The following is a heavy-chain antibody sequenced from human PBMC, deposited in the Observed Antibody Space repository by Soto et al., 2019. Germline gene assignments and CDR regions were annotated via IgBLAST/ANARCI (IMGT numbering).Heavy chain of an antibody. D-gene: IGHD3-22*01. V-gene: IGHV4-59*01. CDR2: IYYSGST. J-gene: IGHJ4*02. Sequence: SETLSLTCTVSGGSISSYYWSWIRQPPGKGLEWIGYIYYSGSTNYNPSLKSRVTISVDTSKNQFSLKLSSVTAADTAVYYCARVKHYYYDSSGYAFDYWGQGTLVTVSS. CDR3: ARVKHYYYDSSGYAFDY. CDR1: GGSISSYY.